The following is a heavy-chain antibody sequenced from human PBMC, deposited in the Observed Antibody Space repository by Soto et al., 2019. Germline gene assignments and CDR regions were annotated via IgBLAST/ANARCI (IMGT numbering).Heavy chain of an antibody. V-gene: IGHV3-64D*08. Sequence: GGSLRLSCSASGFTFSSYAMHWVRQAPGKGLEYVSAISSNGGSTYYADSVKGRFTISRDNSKNTLYLQMSSLRAEDTAVYYCVKDLIVVVPAAIGQQIDYWGQGTLVNVSS. D-gene: IGHD2-2*02. J-gene: IGHJ4*02. CDR3: VKDLIVVVPAAIGQQIDY. CDR2: ISSNGGST. CDR1: GFTFSSYA.